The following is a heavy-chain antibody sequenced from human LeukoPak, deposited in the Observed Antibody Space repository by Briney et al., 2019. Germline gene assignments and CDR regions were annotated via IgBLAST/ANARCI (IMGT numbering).Heavy chain of an antibody. CDR3: ARGPTYYYDSSGLYFDY. CDR1: GYSFTSYW. J-gene: IGHJ4*02. CDR2: IYPGDSDT. D-gene: IGHD3-22*01. Sequence: GESLKISCKGSGYSFTSYWIGWVRQIPGKGLEWMGIIYPGDSDTRYSPSFQGQVTISADKSISTAYLQWSSLKASDTAMYYCARGPTYYYDSSGLYFDYWGQGTLVTVSS. V-gene: IGHV5-51*01.